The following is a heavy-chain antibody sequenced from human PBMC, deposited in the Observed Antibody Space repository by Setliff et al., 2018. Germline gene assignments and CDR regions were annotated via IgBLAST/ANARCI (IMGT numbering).Heavy chain of an antibody. CDR3: ARAEYTSASLYYYMDF. J-gene: IGHJ6*03. Sequence: ASVKVSCKAFRYTFNDYYIHWVRQTPGQGLEWMGRINPSSGGTDDAQNFLGRVTMTRDTAISTAYMELSRLTSDDTAVYYCARAEYTSASLYYYMDFLGKGTTVTVSS. D-gene: IGHD6-6*01. CDR2: INPSSGGT. V-gene: IGHV1-2*06. CDR1: RYTFNDYY.